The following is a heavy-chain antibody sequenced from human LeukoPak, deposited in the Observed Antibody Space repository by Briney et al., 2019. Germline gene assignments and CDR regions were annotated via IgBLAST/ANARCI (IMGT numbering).Heavy chain of an antibody. Sequence: RSGGSLRLSCAASGFTFSSYAMSWVRQAPGKGLEWVANIKQDGSEKYYVDSVKGRFTISRDNAKNSLYLQMNSLRAEDTAVYYCARGFGKSDYWGQGTLVTVSS. CDR1: GFTFSSYA. D-gene: IGHD3-10*01. CDR2: IKQDGSEK. CDR3: ARGFGKSDY. V-gene: IGHV3-7*01. J-gene: IGHJ4*02.